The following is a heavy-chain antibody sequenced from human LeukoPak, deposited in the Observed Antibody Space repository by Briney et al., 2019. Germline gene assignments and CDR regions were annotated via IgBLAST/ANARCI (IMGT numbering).Heavy chain of an antibody. V-gene: IGHV1-2*02. J-gene: IGHJ4*02. Sequence: ASAQVSCKASGCSFTDYYMHWLRQAPGQGVAWMGWINPNSGGTSYEQKLQGRVTMTRDTSINTAYVEPNGLTSDDTAVYFCARSLPVYVTTSTLLDFGAQGNAISVST. CDR1: GCSFTDYY. CDR3: ARSLPVYVTTSTLLDF. D-gene: IGHD2/OR15-2a*01. CDR2: INPNSGGT.